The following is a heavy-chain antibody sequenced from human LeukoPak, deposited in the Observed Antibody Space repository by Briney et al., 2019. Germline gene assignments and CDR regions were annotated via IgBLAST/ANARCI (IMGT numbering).Heavy chain of an antibody. V-gene: IGHV3-53*01. CDR2: IYSGGSI. CDR3: ARGMDFDY. D-gene: IGHD2-2*03. J-gene: IGHJ4*02. CDR1: GFTVSSNS. Sequence: PGGSLRLSCTVSGFTVSSNSMSWVRQAPGKGLEWVSVIYSGGSIYYADSVKGGFTISRDNSKNTLYLQMSSLRAEDTAVYYCARGMDFDYWGQGTLVTVSS.